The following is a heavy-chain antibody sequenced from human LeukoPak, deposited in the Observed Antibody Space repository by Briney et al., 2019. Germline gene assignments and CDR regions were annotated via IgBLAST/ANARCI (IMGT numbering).Heavy chain of an antibody. CDR2: IYYSGIA. V-gene: IGHV4-39*01. CDR1: SGSLGSSNYY. J-gene: IGHJ4*02. CDR3: ARQVNSMAGTHFDV. D-gene: IGHD6-19*01. Sequence: PSETLSLTCTVSSGSLGSSNYYWGWIRQPPGKGLEWIGSIYYSGIAYYNPTLKSRVTISVDASKSHFSLRLSSVTAADTAVYYCARQVNSMAGTHFDVWGLGTLVPVSS.